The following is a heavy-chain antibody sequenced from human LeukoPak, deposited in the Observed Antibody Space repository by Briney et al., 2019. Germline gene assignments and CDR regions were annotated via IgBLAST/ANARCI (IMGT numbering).Heavy chain of an antibody. CDR1: GGSISSSSYY. Sequence: SETLSLTCTVSGGSISSSSYYWGWIRQPPGKGLEWIGSIYYSGSTYYNPSLKSRVTISVDTSKNQFSLKLSSVTAADTAVYYCARVRRRDYYDSSGYSPFDYWGQGTLVTVSS. V-gene: IGHV4-39*07. J-gene: IGHJ4*02. CDR2: IYYSGST. D-gene: IGHD3-22*01. CDR3: ARVRRRDYYDSSGYSPFDY.